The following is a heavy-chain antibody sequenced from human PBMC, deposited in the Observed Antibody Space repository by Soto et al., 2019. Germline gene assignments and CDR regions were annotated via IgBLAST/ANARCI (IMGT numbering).Heavy chain of an antibody. D-gene: IGHD2-8*01. V-gene: IGHV3-23*01. J-gene: IGHJ4*02. Sequence: VQVLESGGGLVQPGGSLRLSCAASGFTFSSYAMAWVRQAPGKGLEWVSAITASGDNTYYADSVKGRFTISRDKSNSTLYLQMNSLRAEDAAVDYCTRGWSQADYWGQGTLVTVSS. CDR3: TRGWSQADY. CDR2: ITASGDNT. CDR1: GFTFSSYA.